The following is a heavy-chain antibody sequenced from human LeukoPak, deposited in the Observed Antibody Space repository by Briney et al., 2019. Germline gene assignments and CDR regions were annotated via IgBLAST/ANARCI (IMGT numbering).Heavy chain of an antibody. Sequence: GGSLRLSCAASGFTFSSYWMSWVRQAPGKGLEWVASIKRDGSEKYYVDSVKGRFTISRDNAKNSLYLQMNSLRAEDTAVYYCARDQGTSYYGMDVWGKGTTVTVSS. CDR3: ARDQGTSYYGMDV. CDR1: GFTFSSYW. CDR2: IKRDGSEK. J-gene: IGHJ6*04. V-gene: IGHV3-7*03. D-gene: IGHD2-2*01.